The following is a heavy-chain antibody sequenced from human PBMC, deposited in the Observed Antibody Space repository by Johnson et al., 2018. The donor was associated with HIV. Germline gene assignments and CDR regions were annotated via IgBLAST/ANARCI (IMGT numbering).Heavy chain of an antibody. Sequence: QVQLVESGGGVVQPGRSLRLSCAASGFTFSSYPLHWVRQAPGKGLEGVAFIRYDGTNKHYADSVRGRFTISRNNSNNTLYLQMKSVSPEDTAVYFCAVTGMAGCPKWQDGFDIWGQGTMVTVSS. CDR2: IRYDGTNK. V-gene: IGHV3-30*02. D-gene: IGHD6-13*01. CDR1: GFTFSSYP. J-gene: IGHJ3*02. CDR3: AVTGMAGCPKWQDGFDI.